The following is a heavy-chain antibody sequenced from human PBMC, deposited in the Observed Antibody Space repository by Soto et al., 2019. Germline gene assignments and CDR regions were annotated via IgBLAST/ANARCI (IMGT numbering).Heavy chain of an antibody. CDR1: GFSFGGYA. CDR3: AKTETFNGYYNAFDY. J-gene: IGHJ4*02. CDR2: ISGGGGST. V-gene: IGHV3-23*01. D-gene: IGHD3-9*01. Sequence: GGSLRLSCAASGFSFGGYALTWVRLAPGKGLEWVASISGGGGSTYYADSVKGRFSISRDNSNRMVYLQMGSLTAGDTAVYYCAKTETFNGYYNAFDYWGQGTRVTVSS.